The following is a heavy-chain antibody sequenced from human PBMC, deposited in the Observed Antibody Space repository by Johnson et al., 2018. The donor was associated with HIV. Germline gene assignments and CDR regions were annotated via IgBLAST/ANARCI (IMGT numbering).Heavy chain of an antibody. CDR1: GFTFTSYA. V-gene: IGHV3-30*14. CDR2: ISYDGSNK. Sequence: QVQLVESGGGVVQPGRSLRLSCAASGFTFTSYAMHWVRQAPGKGLEWVAVISYDGSNKYYADSVKGRFTISRDNSKNTLYLQMNSLRAEDTAVYYCAREMAIAAAGHDAFDIWGQGTMVTVSS. D-gene: IGHD6-13*01. CDR3: AREMAIAAAGHDAFDI. J-gene: IGHJ3*02.